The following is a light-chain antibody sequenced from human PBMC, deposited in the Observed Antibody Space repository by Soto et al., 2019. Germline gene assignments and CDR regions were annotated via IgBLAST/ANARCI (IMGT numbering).Light chain of an antibody. CDR2: GAS. CDR1: QSVGSDY. J-gene: IGKJ2*01. Sequence: EIGLTQSPGTLSLSPGERATLSCRASQSVGSDYLAWYQEKPGQAPRLLIYGASSRATGIPDRFSGGGSGTDFTLTISRLEPEDFAVYYCQQYGSSALYTFGQGTRLEIK. CDR3: QQYGSSALYT. V-gene: IGKV3-20*01.